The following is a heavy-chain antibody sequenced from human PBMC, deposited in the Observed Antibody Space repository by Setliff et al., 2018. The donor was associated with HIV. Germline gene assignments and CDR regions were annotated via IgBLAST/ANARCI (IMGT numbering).Heavy chain of an antibody. J-gene: IGHJ5*02. CDR3: ARASWDVGPAAPGSWFDP. CDR2: INPNSGGT. V-gene: IGHV1-2*06. D-gene: IGHD2-2*01. CDR1: GYTFTGYY. Sequence: GASVKVSCKASGYTFTGYYMHWVRQAPGQGLEWMGRINPNSGGTNYAQKFQGRVTMTRDTSITTAYMELSRLRSDDTAVYYCARASWDVGPAAPGSWFDPWGQGTLVTVSS.